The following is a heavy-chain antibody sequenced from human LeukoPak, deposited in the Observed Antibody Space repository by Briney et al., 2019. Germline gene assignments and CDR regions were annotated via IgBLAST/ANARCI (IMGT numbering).Heavy chain of an antibody. V-gene: IGHV4-59*02. CDR3: ARIHRYCSGGACYVLDN. Sequence: SETLSLTCVVSGGSVSGYYWGWIRQPPGRGLEWIGYVYYSGSTNYNPSFKSRITISADTSRNQFSLQLSSVTAADTAVYYCARIHRYCSGGACYVLDNWGQGTLVAVSS. D-gene: IGHD2-15*01. CDR1: GGSVSGYY. CDR2: VYYSGST. J-gene: IGHJ4*02.